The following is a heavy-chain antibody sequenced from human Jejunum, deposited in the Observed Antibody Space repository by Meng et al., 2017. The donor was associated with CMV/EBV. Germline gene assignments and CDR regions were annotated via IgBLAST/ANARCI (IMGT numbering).Heavy chain of an antibody. CDR3: ARDLAVGRIWFDP. V-gene: IGHV3-33*01. J-gene: IGHJ5*02. CDR2: IWYHGRDM. Sequence: WGASGRIFSGNGFRGVRQAPGKGLEWVADIWYHGRDMYYADSVKGRFTISRDDSKSTVYLQMDSLRVEDTAVYRCARDLAVGRIWFDPWGQGTLVTVSS. CDR1: GRIFSGNG. D-gene: IGHD6-19*01.